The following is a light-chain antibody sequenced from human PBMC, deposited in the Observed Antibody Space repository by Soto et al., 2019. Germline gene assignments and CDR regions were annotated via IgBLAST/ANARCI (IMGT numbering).Light chain of an antibody. Sequence: QSVLTQPASVSGSPGQSITISCTGTSSDVGGYNYVSWYQHHPGKAPKLMIYEVSNRPSGVSNRFSGSKSGNTASLTISGRQAEDEADYYCSSYAGSSTFVFGTGTKGTVL. CDR1: SSDVGGYNY. CDR2: EVS. CDR3: SSYAGSSTFV. V-gene: IGLV2-14*01. J-gene: IGLJ1*01.